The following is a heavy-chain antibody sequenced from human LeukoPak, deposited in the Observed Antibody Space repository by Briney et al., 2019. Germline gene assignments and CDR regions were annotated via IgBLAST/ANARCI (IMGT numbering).Heavy chain of an antibody. CDR1: GFTFSSYE. CDR3: APAIYGGNSIDY. D-gene: IGHD4-23*01. V-gene: IGHV3-21*01. Sequence: GGSLRLSCAASGFTFSSYEMNWVRQAPGKGLEWVSSIGSSSTYIYYADSVKGRFTISRDNAKNSLYLQMNSLRAEDTAVYYCAPAIYGGNSIDYWGQGTLVTVSS. CDR2: IGSSSTYI. J-gene: IGHJ4*02.